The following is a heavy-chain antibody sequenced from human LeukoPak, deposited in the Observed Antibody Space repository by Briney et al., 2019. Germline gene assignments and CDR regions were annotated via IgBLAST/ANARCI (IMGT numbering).Heavy chain of an antibody. CDR2: ISAYNGNT. V-gene: IGHV1-18*01. Sequence: ASVKVSCKASGYTFTSYGISWVRQAPRQGLEWMGWISAYNGNTNYAQKLQGRVTMTTDTSTSTAYMELRSLRSDDTAVYYCARLGYCSGGSCYSGDYWGQGTLVTVSS. CDR1: GYTFTSYG. CDR3: ARLGYCSGGSCYSGDY. D-gene: IGHD2-15*01. J-gene: IGHJ4*02.